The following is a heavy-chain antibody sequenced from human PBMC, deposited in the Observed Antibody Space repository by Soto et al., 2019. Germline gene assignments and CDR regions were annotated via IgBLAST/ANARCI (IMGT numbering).Heavy chain of an antibody. CDR1: GGAFSDYA. D-gene: IGHD3-10*01. V-gene: IGHV1-69*12. CDR3: ASWLKRPDFGNYYYGMDV. CDR2: IMPIFRAP. Sequence: QVQLVQSGAEVKKPGSSVKVSCKASGGAFSDYAFSWVRQAPGQGLEWLGGIMPIFRAPDYAQKFQGRVTIPADEFTRRAYMEMNSLRSEATAVSYCASWLKRPDFGNYYYGMDVWGQGTTVTVS. J-gene: IGHJ6*02.